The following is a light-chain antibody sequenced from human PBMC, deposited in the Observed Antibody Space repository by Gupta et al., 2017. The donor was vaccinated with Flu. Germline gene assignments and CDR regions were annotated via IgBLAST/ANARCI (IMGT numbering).Light chain of an antibody. J-gene: IGLJ2*01. CDR3: SSYAGSNNLL. CDR2: EVS. V-gene: IGLV2-8*01. CDR1: SSDVGSYNY. Sequence: QSALTHPPSASGSPGQSVAISCTGTSSDVGSYNYVSWYQQHPGKAPKVMIYEVSKRPSGVPDRFSGSKSGSTASLTVSGLQAEDEADYYCSSYAGSNNLLFGGGTKLTVL.